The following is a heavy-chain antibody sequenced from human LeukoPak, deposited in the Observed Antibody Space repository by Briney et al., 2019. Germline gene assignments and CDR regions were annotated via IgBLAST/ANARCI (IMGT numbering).Heavy chain of an antibody. CDR2: INHSGST. V-gene: IGHV4-34*01. Sequence: ASETLSLTCAVYGGSFSGYYWSWIRQPPGKGLEWIGEINHSGSTNYNPSLKSRVTISVDTSKNQFSLKLSSVTAADTAVYYCARDLAQIVVVPGNWFDPWGQGTQVTVSS. CDR3: ARDLAQIVVVPGNWFDP. J-gene: IGHJ5*02. CDR1: GGSFSGYY. D-gene: IGHD3-22*01.